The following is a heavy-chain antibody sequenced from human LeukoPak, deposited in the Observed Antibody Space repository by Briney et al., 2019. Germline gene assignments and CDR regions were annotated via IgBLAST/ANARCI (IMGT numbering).Heavy chain of an antibody. J-gene: IGHJ3*02. V-gene: IGHV3-33*01. Sequence: PGGSLRLSCAASGFTFSSYGMHWVRQAPGKGLEWVAVIWYDGSNKYYADSVKGRFTISRDNSKNTLYLQMNSLRAEDTAVYYCARDPGGYCSSTSCYYDAFDIWGQGTMVTVSS. D-gene: IGHD2-2*01. CDR2: IWYDGSNK. CDR1: GFTFSSYG. CDR3: ARDPGGYCSSTSCYYDAFDI.